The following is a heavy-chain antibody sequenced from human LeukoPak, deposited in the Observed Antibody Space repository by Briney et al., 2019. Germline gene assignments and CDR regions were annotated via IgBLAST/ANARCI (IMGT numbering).Heavy chain of an antibody. CDR1: GYTFTSYY. V-gene: IGHV1-18*04. Sequence: GASVKVSCKASGYTFTSYYMHWVRQAPGQGLEWMGWITTYNGNTNYAQKVQGRVTMTKDTSTSTAYMELRSLTSDDTAVYYCARGVIQMDYWGQGTLVTVSS. CDR2: ITTYNGNT. D-gene: IGHD2/OR15-2a*01. J-gene: IGHJ4*02. CDR3: ARGVIQMDY.